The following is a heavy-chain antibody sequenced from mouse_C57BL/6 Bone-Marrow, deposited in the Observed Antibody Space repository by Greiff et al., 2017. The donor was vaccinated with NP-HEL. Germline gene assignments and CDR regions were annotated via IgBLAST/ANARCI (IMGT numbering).Heavy chain of an antibody. V-gene: IGHV7-3*01. CDR2: IRNKANGYTT. Sequence: EVMLVESGGGLVQPGGSLSLSCAASGFTFTDYYMSWVRQPPGKALEWLGFIRNKANGYTTEYSASVKGRFTISRDNSQSILYLQMNALRAEDSATYYCARYTNLGAWFAYWGQGTLVTVSA. CDR1: GFTFTDYY. CDR3: ARYTNLGAWFAY. D-gene: IGHD3-3*01. J-gene: IGHJ3*01.